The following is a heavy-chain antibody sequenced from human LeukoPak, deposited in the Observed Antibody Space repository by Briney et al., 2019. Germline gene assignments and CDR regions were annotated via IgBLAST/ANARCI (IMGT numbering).Heavy chain of an antibody. D-gene: IGHD3-3*01. CDR3: TREKNHDIWSRYGY. J-gene: IGHJ4*02. V-gene: IGHV3-49*04. CDR2: IRSKAFSGTT. Sequence: GGSLRLSCTASGFTFGDYLMSWVRQAPGKGLEWVGFIRSKAFSGTTEYGASVKGRFTISRDDSKSIVYLQMNSLETEDTAVYYCTREKNHDIWSRYGYWGQGTLVTVSS. CDR1: GFTFGDYL.